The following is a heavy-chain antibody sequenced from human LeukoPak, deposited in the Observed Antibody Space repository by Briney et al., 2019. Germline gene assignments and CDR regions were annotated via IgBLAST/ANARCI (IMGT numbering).Heavy chain of an antibody. CDR1: GGTFISYA. Sequence: GASVKVSCKASGGTFISYAISWVRQAPGQGLEWMGGIIPIFGTANYAQKFQGRVTITADESTSTAYMELSSLRSEDTAVYYCARCGGGSCYYYYYGMDVWGQGTTVTVSS. D-gene: IGHD2-15*01. CDR3: ARCGGGSCYYYYYGMDV. V-gene: IGHV1-69*13. J-gene: IGHJ6*02. CDR2: IIPIFGTA.